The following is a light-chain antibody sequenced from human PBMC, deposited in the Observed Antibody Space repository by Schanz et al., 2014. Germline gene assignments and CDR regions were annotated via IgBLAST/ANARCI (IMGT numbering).Light chain of an antibody. CDR3: QQYDKGPQT. V-gene: IGKV3-11*01. CDR2: ETS. J-gene: IGKJ1*01. CDR1: HISSS. Sequence: EIVLTQSPATLSLSPGERATLSCRASHISSSLAWYQQKPGQAPRLLIYETSNRATGIPARFSGSGSGTDFTLTISSLEPEDFAVYYCQQYDKGPQTFGQGTKVEIK.